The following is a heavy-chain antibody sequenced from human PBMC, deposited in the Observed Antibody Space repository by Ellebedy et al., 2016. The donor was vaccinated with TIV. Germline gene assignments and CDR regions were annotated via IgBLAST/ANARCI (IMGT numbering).Heavy chain of an antibody. Sequence: ESLKISCAASGFTFSSYAMSWVRQAPGQELEWVSAIVSIGGSKYYADSVKGRFTISRDNSKNTLYLQMHSLSAEDTAVYYCAKDPLRLVRPDFDPWGQGTLVTVSS. J-gene: IGHJ5*02. D-gene: IGHD6-19*01. CDR3: AKDPLRLVRPDFDP. CDR2: IVSIGGSK. CDR1: GFTFSSYA. V-gene: IGHV3-23*01.